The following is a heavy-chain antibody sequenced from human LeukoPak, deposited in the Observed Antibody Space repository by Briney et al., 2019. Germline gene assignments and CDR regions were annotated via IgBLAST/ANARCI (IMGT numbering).Heavy chain of an antibody. CDR3: ARTPPPTDCYSTSCYTGDWFDP. Sequence: ASVKVSCKASGGTFSGYAISWVRQTPGQGLEWMGRIIPILGIAHYAQKFQGRVTTTADNSTNTAYMELSNLMSEDTAVYYCARTPPPTDCYSTSCYTGDWFDPWGQGTLVTVSS. CDR1: GGTFSGYA. CDR2: IIPILGIA. J-gene: IGHJ5*02. V-gene: IGHV1-69*04. D-gene: IGHD2-2*02.